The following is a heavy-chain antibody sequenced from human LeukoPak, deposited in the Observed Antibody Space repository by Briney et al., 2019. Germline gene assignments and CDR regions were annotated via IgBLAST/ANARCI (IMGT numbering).Heavy chain of an antibody. CDR2: MYAGGGT. V-gene: IGHV3-53*01. D-gene: IGHD3-3*01. CDR3: ARDGPHYDLDV. CDR1: GFTVTSNY. Sequence: PGGSLRLSCAASGFTVTSNYISWVRQAPGQGLEWVAVMYAGGGTYYADSVKGRFIISRDNSKNTLHLQMNSLRVEDTAVYYCARDGPHYDLDVWGQGTTVTVSS. J-gene: IGHJ6*02.